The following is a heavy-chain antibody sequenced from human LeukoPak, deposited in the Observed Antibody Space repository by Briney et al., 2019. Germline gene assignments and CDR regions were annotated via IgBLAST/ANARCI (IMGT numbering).Heavy chain of an antibody. V-gene: IGHV5-51*01. Sequence: GESLKISCKGSGYSFTSYWIGWVRQMPGKGLEWMGIIYPGDSDTRYSPSFQGQVTISADKSISTAYLQWSSLKASDTAMYYCARAPGYCSGGSCYSSEYFQHWGQGTLVTVSS. CDR3: ARAPGYCSGGSCYSSEYFQH. D-gene: IGHD2-15*01. CDR2: IYPGDSDT. CDR1: GYSFTSYW. J-gene: IGHJ1*01.